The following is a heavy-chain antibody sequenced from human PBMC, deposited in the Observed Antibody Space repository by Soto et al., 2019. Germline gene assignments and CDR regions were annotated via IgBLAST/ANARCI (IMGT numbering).Heavy chain of an antibody. CDR3: ARGPQLVLTYYDFWSGPGYYYYGMDV. V-gene: IGHV1-18*04. Sequence: GASVKVSCKASGYTFTSYGISWVRQAPRQGLEWMGWISAYNGNTNYAQKLQGRVTMTTDTSTSTAYMELRSLRSDDTAVYYCARGPQLVLTYYDFWSGPGYYYYGMDVWGQGTTVSVPS. CDR1: GYTFTSYG. J-gene: IGHJ6*02. D-gene: IGHD3-3*01. CDR2: ISAYNGNT.